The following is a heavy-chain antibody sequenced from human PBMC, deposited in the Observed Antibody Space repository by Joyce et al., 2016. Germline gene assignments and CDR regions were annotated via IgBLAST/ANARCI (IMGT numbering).Heavy chain of an antibody. V-gene: IGHV3-48*04. Sequence: EVQLVESGGGLVQPGGFLRLSCVASGLPVSDYSMNWVRQAPGRGLGWISYINSGSSSIYYANYVKGRFTISRDNAKNARDLQMNSRGAEDTAVYYCAVRAGTYSFDCWGQGTLVTVSS. D-gene: IGHD1-1*01. CDR1: GLPVSDYS. J-gene: IGHJ4*02. CDR3: AVRAGTYSFDC. CDR2: INSGSSSI.